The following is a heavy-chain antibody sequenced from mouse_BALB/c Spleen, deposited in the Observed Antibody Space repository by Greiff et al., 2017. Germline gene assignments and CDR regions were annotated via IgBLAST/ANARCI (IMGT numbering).Heavy chain of an antibody. CDR1: GYTFTSYW. Sequence: VQLQQSGAELARPGASVKLSCKASGYTFTSYWMQWVKQRPGQGLEWSGAIYPGDGDTRYTQKFKGKATLTADKSSSTAYMQLSSLASEDSAVYYCASLDYWGQGTTLTVSS. CDR2: IYPGDGDT. CDR3: ASLDY. V-gene: IGHV1-87*01. J-gene: IGHJ2*01.